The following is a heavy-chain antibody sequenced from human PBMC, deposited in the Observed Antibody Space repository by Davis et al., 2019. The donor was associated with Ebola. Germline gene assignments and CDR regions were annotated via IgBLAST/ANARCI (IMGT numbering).Heavy chain of an antibody. D-gene: IGHD5-12*01. J-gene: IGHJ6*02. V-gene: IGHV3-30*18. CDR3: AKGYSGYDWGDYYYGMDV. Sequence: GGSLRLSCAASGFTFSSYGMHWVRQAPGKGLEWVAVISYDGSNKYYAESVKGRFTISRDNSKNTLYLQMNSLRAEDTAVYYCAKGYSGYDWGDYYYGMDVWGQGTTVTVSS. CDR2: ISYDGSNK. CDR1: GFTFSSYG.